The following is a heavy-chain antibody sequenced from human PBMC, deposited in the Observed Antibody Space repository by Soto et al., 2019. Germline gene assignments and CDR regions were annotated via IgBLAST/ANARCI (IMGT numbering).Heavy chain of an antibody. CDR3: ARAAVGAVHI. CDR1: GGSISSGGYS. V-gene: IGHV4-30-2*01. J-gene: IGHJ3*02. Sequence: PSETLSLTCAVSGGSISSGGYSWSWIRQPPGKGLEWIGYIYHSGSTYYNPSLKSRVTISVDRSKNQFSLKLSSVTAADTAVYYCARAAVGAVHIWGQGKMVTVSS. D-gene: IGHD1-26*01. CDR2: IYHSGST.